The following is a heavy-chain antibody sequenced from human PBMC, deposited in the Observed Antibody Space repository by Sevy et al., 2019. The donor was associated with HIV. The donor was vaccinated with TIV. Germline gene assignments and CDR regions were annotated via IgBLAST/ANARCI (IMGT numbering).Heavy chain of an antibody. Sequence: GGSLRLSCAASGFIFSSYSMNWVRRAPGKGLEWISYLSDSSSPRDYADSVKGRFTISRDNAKNSLYLQMNSLTAEDTAVYYCARALGALPGYYYAMDVWGQGTTVTVSS. CDR1: GFIFSSYS. J-gene: IGHJ6*02. CDR3: ARALGALPGYYYAMDV. V-gene: IGHV3-48*01. D-gene: IGHD6-6*01. CDR2: LSDSSSPR.